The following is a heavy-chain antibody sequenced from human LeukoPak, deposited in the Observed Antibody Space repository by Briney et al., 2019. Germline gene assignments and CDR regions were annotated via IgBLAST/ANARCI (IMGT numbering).Heavy chain of an antibody. J-gene: IGHJ4*02. CDR1: GYTFTGYY. D-gene: IGHD3-10*01. Sequence: ASVTVSCTASGYTFTGYYMHWVRQAPGQGLEWMGWINPNSGGTNYAQKFQGRVTMTRDTSISTAYMELSRLRSDDTAVYYCARRHFGSGTYVDYWGQGTLVTVSS. V-gene: IGHV1-2*02. CDR3: ARRHFGSGTYVDY. CDR2: INPNSGGT.